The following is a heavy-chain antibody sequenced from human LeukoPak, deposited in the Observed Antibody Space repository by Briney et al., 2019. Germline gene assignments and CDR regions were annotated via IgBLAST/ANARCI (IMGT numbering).Heavy chain of an antibody. J-gene: IGHJ4*02. CDR2: INPGSGST. V-gene: IGHV1-46*01. D-gene: IGHD3-22*01. Sequence: ASVKVSCKASGYTFTSYYMHWVRQAPGQRLEWMGIINPGSGSTTYAQRFQGRVTMTRDTFTSTVYMELSSLRSEDTAMYYCARLRVPHYYDSSGYYDCWGQGTLVTVSS. CDR3: ARLRVPHYYDSSGYYDC. CDR1: GYTFTSYY.